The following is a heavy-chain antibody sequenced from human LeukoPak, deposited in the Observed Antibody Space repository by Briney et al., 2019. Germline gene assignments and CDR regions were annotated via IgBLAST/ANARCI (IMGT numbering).Heavy chain of an antibody. CDR2: IKSKTDGGTT. CDR1: GFTFSNAW. D-gene: IGHD1-26*01. J-gene: IGHJ6*03. Sequence: GGSLRLSCAASGFTFSNAWMSWVRQAPGKGLEWVGRIKSKTDGGTTDYAAPVKGRFTISRDDSKNTLYLQMNSLKTEDTAVYYCTTREDVYYYYMDVWGKGTTVTVSS. V-gene: IGHV3-15*01. CDR3: TTREDVYYYYMDV.